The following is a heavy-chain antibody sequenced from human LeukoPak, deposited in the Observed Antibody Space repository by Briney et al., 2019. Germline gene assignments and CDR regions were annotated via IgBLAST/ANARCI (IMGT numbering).Heavy chain of an antibody. CDR2: ISSSSTYI. CDR1: GFTFSSYS. CDR3: ARVAQTYYYGSSGYYLDY. Sequence: GGSLRLSCAASGFTFSSYSMNWVRQAPGKGLEWVSSISSSSTYIYYADSLKGRFTISRDNAKNSLYLQMNSLRAEDTAVYYCARVAQTYYYGSSGYYLDYWGQGTLVTVSS. J-gene: IGHJ4*02. D-gene: IGHD3-22*01. V-gene: IGHV3-21*01.